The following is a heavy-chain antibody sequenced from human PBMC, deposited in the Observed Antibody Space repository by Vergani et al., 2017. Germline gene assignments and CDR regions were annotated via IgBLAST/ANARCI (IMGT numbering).Heavy chain of an antibody. CDR1: GYTFSNYY. D-gene: IGHD3-9*01. CDR3: ARGDYGILTGYRY. CDR2: INPSGGHT. J-gene: IGHJ4*01. V-gene: IGHV1-46*03. Sequence: QVQVVQSGAEVKKSGASWKVSCKTSGYTFSNYYMHWVRQAPGQGLEWMGIINPSGGHTNYAQKFQGRVTMTRDTSTSTVYMELSSLRSEDTAIYYCARGDYGILTGYRYWGQGTLVTVSA.